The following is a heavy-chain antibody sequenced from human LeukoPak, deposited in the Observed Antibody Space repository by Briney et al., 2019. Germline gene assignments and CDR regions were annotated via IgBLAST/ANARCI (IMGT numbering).Heavy chain of an antibody. CDR3: ASSSSPYYYMDV. D-gene: IGHD6-13*01. J-gene: IGHJ6*03. V-gene: IGHV1-69*05. Sequence: GASVKVSCKASGGTFSSYAVSWVRQAPGQGLEWMGGIIPIFGTANYAQKFQGRVTITTDESTSTAYMELSSLRSEDTAVYYCASSSSPYYYMDVWGKGTTVTVSS. CDR2: IIPIFGTA. CDR1: GGTFSSYA.